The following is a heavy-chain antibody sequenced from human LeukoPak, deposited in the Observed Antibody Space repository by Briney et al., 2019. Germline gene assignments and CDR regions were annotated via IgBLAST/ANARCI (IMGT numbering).Heavy chain of an antibody. CDR1: GDSVSSNSAA. D-gene: IGHD5-24*01. V-gene: IGHV6-1*01. CDR3: ARGNNGFLDT. Sequence: SQTLSLTCAISGDSVSSNSAAWNWVRQSPSRGLEWLGRTYYRSKWYHHYAVAVKSRITIKPDTSNNQFFLQLNSVTPEDTAVYYCARGNNGFLDTWGQGTLVTVSS. CDR2: TYYRSKWYH. J-gene: IGHJ5*02.